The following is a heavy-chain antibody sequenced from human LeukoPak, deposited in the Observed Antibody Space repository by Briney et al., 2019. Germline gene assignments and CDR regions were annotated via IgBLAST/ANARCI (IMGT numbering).Heavy chain of an antibody. D-gene: IGHD3-22*01. CDR3: AKDGLDGRGYYYFDY. CDR2: FSSSGST. J-gene: IGHJ4*02. Sequence: GGSLRLSCAASGFTFSRYTMKWVRQAPGKGLEWVSVFSSSGSTNYADSVKGRFTISRDNSKNTLYLQMSSLRAEDTAVYYCAKDGLDGRGYYYFDYWGQGTLVTVSS. CDR1: GFTFSRYT. V-gene: IGHV3-23*01.